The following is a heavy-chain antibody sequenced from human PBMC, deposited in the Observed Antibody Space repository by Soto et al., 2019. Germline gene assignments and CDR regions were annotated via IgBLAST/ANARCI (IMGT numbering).Heavy chain of an antibody. CDR2: IIPIFGTA. Sequence: QVQLVQSGAEVKKPGSSVKVSCKASGGTFSSYAISWVRQAPGQGLEWMGGIIPIFGTANYAQKFQGRVTITADESTSTAYMELSSLRSEDSAVYYCARLGADSYDSSGSYLPVWYFDLWGRGTLVTVSS. J-gene: IGHJ2*01. D-gene: IGHD3-22*01. CDR3: ARLGADSYDSSGSYLPVWYFDL. V-gene: IGHV1-69*01. CDR1: GGTFSSYA.